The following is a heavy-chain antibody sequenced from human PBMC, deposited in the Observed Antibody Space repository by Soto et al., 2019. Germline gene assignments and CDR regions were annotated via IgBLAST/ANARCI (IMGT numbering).Heavy chain of an antibody. CDR1: GLSLSDYG. D-gene: IGHD2-15*01. J-gene: IGHJ4*02. Sequence: GGSLRLSSAASGLSLSDYGMNWVRQAPGRGLEWISYINNRGDTTNYADSVKGRFTISRDKAKNSLYLQMNSLRDEDTAVYHCASGGSVLRRFDHWGQGARVTVSS. V-gene: IGHV3-48*02. CDR3: ASGGSVLRRFDH. CDR2: INNRGDTT.